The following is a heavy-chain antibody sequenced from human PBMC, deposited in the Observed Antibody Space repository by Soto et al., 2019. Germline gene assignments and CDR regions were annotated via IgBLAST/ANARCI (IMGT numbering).Heavy chain of an antibody. CDR2: ISGSGGST. Sequence: LXLSCAASVFTFSSYAMSWGRQAPGKGLEWVSAISGSGGSTYYADSVKGRFTISRDNSKNTLYLQMNGLRAEDTAVYYCAKVPANIAALFDWGQGTLVTVSS. V-gene: IGHV3-23*01. J-gene: IGHJ4*02. CDR3: AKVPANIAALFD. D-gene: IGHD6-6*01. CDR1: VFTFSSYA.